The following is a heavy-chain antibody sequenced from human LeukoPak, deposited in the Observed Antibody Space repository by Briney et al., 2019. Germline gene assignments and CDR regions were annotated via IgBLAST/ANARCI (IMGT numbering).Heavy chain of an antibody. CDR3: AKERFGVVIAYDY. Sequence: QAGGSLRLSCAASGFTFDDYAMHWVRQAPGKGLEWVSGISWNSGSIGYADSVKGRFTISRDNAKNSLYLQMNSLRAEDMAVYYCAKERFGVVIAYDYWGQGTLVTASS. CDR1: GFTFDDYA. CDR2: ISWNSGSI. V-gene: IGHV3-9*03. D-gene: IGHD3-3*01. J-gene: IGHJ4*02.